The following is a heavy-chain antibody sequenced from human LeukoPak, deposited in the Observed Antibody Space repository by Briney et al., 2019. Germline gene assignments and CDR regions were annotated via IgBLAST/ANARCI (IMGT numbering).Heavy chain of an antibody. CDR3: SGGQVTGGDDSAPNIDY. J-gene: IGHJ4*02. Sequence: GRSLRLSCAASGFTFSSYAMHWVRQAPGKGLEWVAVISYDGSNKYYADSVKGRFTISRDNSKNTLYLQMNSLRAEDTAVYYCSGGQVTGGDDSAPNIDYWGQGTLVTVSS. CDR2: ISYDGSNK. CDR1: GFTFSSYA. D-gene: IGHD4-17*01. V-gene: IGHV3-30-3*01.